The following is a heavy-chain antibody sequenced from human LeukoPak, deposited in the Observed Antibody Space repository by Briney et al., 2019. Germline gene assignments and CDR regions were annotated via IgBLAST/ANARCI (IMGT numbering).Heavy chain of an antibody. J-gene: IGHJ4*02. Sequence: AGGSLRPSCVASGFTFANFAMKWVRQAPGKGLEWVSQISGRGDLSLYADPVKGRFTISRDNSKNTLYLQMNSLRAEDTAVYYCAKELWSGSCWGQGTLVTVSS. V-gene: IGHV3-23*01. CDR3: AKELWSGSC. CDR2: ISGRGDLS. CDR1: GFTFANFA. D-gene: IGHD3-3*01.